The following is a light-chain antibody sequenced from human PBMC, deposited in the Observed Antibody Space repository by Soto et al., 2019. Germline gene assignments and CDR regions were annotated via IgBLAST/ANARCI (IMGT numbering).Light chain of an antibody. J-gene: IGKJ2*01. CDR3: QQYGRRQYT. V-gene: IGKV3-20*01. CDR2: GAS. CDR1: QSVSSNY. Sequence: EVVLTQSPGTLSLSPGESATLSCRASQSVSSNYFAWYQQKPGQAPRLLIYGASNRATGIPDRFSGSGSGTDFTLTISRLEPEDFAVYYCQQYGRRQYTFGQGTKLEIK.